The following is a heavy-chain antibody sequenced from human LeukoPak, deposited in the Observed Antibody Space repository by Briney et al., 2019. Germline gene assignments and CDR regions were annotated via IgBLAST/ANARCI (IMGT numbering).Heavy chain of an antibody. V-gene: IGHV1-8*02. CDR1: GYTFTGYY. CDR2: MNPNSGNT. D-gene: IGHD3-22*01. CDR3: ARGDGTSYYDSSGYYEAFDI. Sequence: ASVKVSCKASGYTFTGYYMHWVRQATGQGLEWMGWMNPNSGNTGYAQKFQGRVTMTRNTSISTAYMELSSLRSEDTAVYYCARGDGTSYYDSSGYYEAFDIWGQGTMVTVSS. J-gene: IGHJ3*02.